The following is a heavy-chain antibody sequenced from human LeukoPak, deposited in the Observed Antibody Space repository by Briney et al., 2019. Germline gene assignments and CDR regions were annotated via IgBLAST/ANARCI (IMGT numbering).Heavy chain of an antibody. CDR2: ISGSGGST. D-gene: IGHD2-2*02. J-gene: IGHJ4*02. CDR3: AKGVRAFYCSSTSCYIDDY. V-gene: IGHV3-23*01. CDR1: GFTFSSYA. Sequence: GGSPRLSCAASGFTFSSYAMSWVRQAPGKGLEWVSAISGSGGSTYYADSVKGRFTISRDNSKNTLYLQMNSLRAEDTAVYYCAKGVRAFYCSSTSCYIDDYWGQGTLVTVSS.